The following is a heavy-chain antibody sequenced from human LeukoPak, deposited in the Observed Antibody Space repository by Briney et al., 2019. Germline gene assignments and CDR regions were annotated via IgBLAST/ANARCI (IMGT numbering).Heavy chain of an antibody. CDR3: ASSGYSSGWTYYYYGMDV. CDR2: IYYSGST. D-gene: IGHD6-19*01. J-gene: IGHJ6*02. CDR1: GGSISSYY. Sequence: SETLSLTCTVSGGSISSYYWSWIRQPPGKGLEWIGYIYYSGSTNYNPSLKSRVTISVDTSKNQFSLKLRSVTAADTAVYYCASSGYSSGWTYYYYGMDVWGQGTTVTVSS. V-gene: IGHV4-59*01.